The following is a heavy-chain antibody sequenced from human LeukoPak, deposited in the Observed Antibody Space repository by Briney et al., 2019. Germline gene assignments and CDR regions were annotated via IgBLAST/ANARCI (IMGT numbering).Heavy chain of an antibody. J-gene: IGHJ4*02. CDR1: GFTVSSNY. V-gene: IGHV3-53*01. CDR3: ARGVVGATTDY. D-gene: IGHD1-26*01. Sequence: GGSLRLSCAASGFTVSSNYMSWVCQAPGKGLEWVSVIYSGGSTYYADSVKGRFTISRDNSKNTLYLQMNSLRAEDTAVYYCARGVVGATTDYWGQGTLVTVSS. CDR2: IYSGGST.